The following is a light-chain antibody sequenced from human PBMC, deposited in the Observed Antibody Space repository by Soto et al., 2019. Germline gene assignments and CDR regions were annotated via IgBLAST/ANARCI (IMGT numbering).Light chain of an antibody. Sequence: IVIAQCPATLSVYQEERATLSCRASQNIYSNVAWYQQRPGQAPRLLIYRASTRAPGIPARFSGSGSGTDFTLTISSLEPEDFAVYYCQQRSNWPGTFGQGSKVDIK. CDR3: QQRSNWPGT. CDR1: QNIYSN. V-gene: IGKV3-15*01. CDR2: RAS. J-gene: IGKJ1*01.